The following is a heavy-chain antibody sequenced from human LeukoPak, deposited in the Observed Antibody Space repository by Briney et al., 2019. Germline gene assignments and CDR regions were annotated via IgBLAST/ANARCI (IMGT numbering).Heavy chain of an antibody. CDR2: ICSSGST. Sequence: SQTLSLTCTVSGGSISSDSYYWSWIRQPAGKGLEWIGRICSSGSTNYNPSLKSRLTILVDTFKNQFSLKLSSVTAADTAVYYCARESWHLRTNYYYGMDVWGQGTTVTVSS. V-gene: IGHV4-61*02. CDR3: ARESWHLRTNYYYGMDV. J-gene: IGHJ6*02. CDR1: GGSISSDSYY. D-gene: IGHD1-14*01.